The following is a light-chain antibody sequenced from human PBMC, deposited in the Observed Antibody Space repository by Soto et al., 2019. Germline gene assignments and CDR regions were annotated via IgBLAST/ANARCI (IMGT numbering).Light chain of an antibody. CDR1: QSVSSY. J-gene: IGKJ2*01. Sequence: EIVMTQSPATLSVSPGERATLSCRASQSVSSYLAWYQQKPGLPPRLLIYDASTRATVIPDRFSGSGSGTDFTLTVSSLQSADFAVYYCQQYSNWPPLYTFGRGTKLEIK. V-gene: IGKV3-15*01. CDR2: DAS. CDR3: QQYSNWPPLYT.